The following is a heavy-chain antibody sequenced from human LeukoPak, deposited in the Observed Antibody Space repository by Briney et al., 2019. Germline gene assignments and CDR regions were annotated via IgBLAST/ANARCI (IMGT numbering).Heavy chain of an antibody. CDR2: IYHSGRT. D-gene: IGHD6-13*01. CDR3: AREGDSSSVGWFDP. V-gene: IGHV4-38-2*02. CDR1: GYSISSGFY. J-gene: IGHJ5*02. Sequence: SETLSLTCTVSGYSISSGFYWGWIRQPPGKGLEWIGSIYHSGRTYYNPSLKSRVTISVDTSKNQFSLKLSSVTAADTAVYYCAREGDSSSVGWFDPWGQGTLVTVSS.